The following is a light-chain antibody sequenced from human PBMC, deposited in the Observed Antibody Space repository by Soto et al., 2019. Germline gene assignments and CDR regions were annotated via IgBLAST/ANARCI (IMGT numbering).Light chain of an antibody. Sequence: QSVLTQPASVSGSPGQSITISCTGTSSDVGGYNYVSWYQQHPGKAPKLMIYDVSNRPSGVSNRFSGSKSGNTASLTISGLQAEDEADDYCSSYTSSSSLPFGTRTKVTVL. J-gene: IGLJ1*01. CDR1: SSDVGGYNY. V-gene: IGLV2-14*01. CDR2: DVS. CDR3: SSYTSSSSLP.